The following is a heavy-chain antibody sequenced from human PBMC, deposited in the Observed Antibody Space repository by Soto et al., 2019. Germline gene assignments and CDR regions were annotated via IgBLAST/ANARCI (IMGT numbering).Heavy chain of an antibody. CDR2: IYHSGST. D-gene: IGHD3-3*01. Sequence: SETLSLTCAVSGGSIGSGGYSWSWIRQPPGKGLEWIGYIYHSGSTYYNPSLKSRVTISVDRSKNQFSLKLSSVTAADTAVYYCAAGAIFGVVPLDYWGQGTLVTVSS. J-gene: IGHJ4*02. CDR3: AAGAIFGVVPLDY. V-gene: IGHV4-30-2*01. CDR1: GGSIGSGGYS.